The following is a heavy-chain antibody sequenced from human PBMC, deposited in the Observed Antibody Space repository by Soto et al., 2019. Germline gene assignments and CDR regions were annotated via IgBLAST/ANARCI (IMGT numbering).Heavy chain of an antibody. CDR3: ARDFGDDGDYEGALDI. D-gene: IGHD4-17*01. V-gene: IGHV3-66*01. CDR1: GFTVSSTY. J-gene: IGHJ3*02. CDR2: IYIGGGG. Sequence: EVQLVESGGGLVHPGGSLRLSCAASGFTVSSTYMTWVRQAPGKGLEWVSVIYIGGGGYYAGSVRGRFTISRDSSQNTVYLPMNSLRAEDTAVYYCARDFGDDGDYEGALDIWGQGTMVTVSS.